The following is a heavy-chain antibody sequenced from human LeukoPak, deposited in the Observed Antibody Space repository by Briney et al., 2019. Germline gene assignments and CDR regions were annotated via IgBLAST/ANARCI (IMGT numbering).Heavy chain of an antibody. CDR2: IYYTGST. J-gene: IGHJ4*02. D-gene: IGHD3-22*01. CDR1: RGSFSSSTYY. CDR3: ARRRVEITMIVVVSNYYFDY. V-gene: IGHV4-39*07. Sequence: SETLSLACTVSRGSFSSSTYYWGWIRQPPGKGLEWIGSIYYTGSTYYNPSLKSRVAISVDTSKNQFSLNLSSVTAADTAVYYCARRRVEITMIVVVSNYYFDYWGQGTLVTVSS.